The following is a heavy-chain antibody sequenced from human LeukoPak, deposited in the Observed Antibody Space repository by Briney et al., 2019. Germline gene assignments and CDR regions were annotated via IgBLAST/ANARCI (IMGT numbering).Heavy chain of an antibody. CDR2: IYYSGST. Sequence: GSLRLSCAASGFTFSSYGMHWVRQPPGKGLEWIGSIYYSGSTYYNPSLKSRVTISVDTSKNQFSLKLSSVTAADTAVYYCARNVQWLVPYYYYYMDVWGKGTTVTISS. D-gene: IGHD6-19*01. CDR3: ARNVQWLVPYYYYYMDV. V-gene: IGHV4-39*01. J-gene: IGHJ6*03. CDR1: GFTFSSYG.